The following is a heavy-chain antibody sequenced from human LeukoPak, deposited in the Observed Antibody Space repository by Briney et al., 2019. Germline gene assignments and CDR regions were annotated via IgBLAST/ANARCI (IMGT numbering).Heavy chain of an antibody. D-gene: IGHD2-21*01. J-gene: IGHJ4*02. Sequence: GRSLRLSCAASGVTFSSHHMHWIRQSPDEGLEWVAVIWYDGSNQYYADSVKGRFTISRDTSKNTLYLQMNSLIDEDRAVYYCARDCECRALRSPSYYSDYWGQGTLVSVSS. CDR3: ARDCECRALRSPSYYSDY. V-gene: IGHV3-33*08. CDR2: IWYDGSNQ. CDR1: GVTFSSHH.